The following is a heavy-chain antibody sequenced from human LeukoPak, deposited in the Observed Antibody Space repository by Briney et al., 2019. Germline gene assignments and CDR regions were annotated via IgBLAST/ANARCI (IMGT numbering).Heavy chain of an antibody. CDR1: GSSFGSYA. Sequence: SVKVSCEASGSSFGSYAISWVRQAPGQGLEWMGGIIPMIGTTNHAQTFQGRVTITADESTTTVYMDLSSLRSEDTAVYYCAINYYYDSNGYYRFDFWGQGTLVTVSS. CDR3: AINYYYDSNGYYRFDF. J-gene: IGHJ4*02. CDR2: IIPMIGTT. D-gene: IGHD3-22*01. V-gene: IGHV1-69*01.